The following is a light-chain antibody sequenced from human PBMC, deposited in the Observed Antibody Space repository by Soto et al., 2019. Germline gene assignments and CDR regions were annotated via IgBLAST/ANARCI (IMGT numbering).Light chain of an antibody. Sequence: IVLTQSPGTLSLSPGERATLSCRASQRVISSYLAWFQQRPGRAPRLLIYGASKRATDIPDRFTGSGSGTDFALTISRLEPEDFAVYYCQQYSSSPLTFGGGTKVEIK. CDR3: QQYSSSPLT. V-gene: IGKV3-20*01. CDR2: GAS. J-gene: IGKJ4*01. CDR1: QRVISSY.